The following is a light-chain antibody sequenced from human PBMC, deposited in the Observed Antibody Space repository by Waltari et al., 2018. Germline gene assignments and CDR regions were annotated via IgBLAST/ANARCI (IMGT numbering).Light chain of an antibody. CDR1: QDISDS. Sequence: DIQMTQSPASLSASVGDRVTITCRASQDISDSLACYQQKPGRVPKLLIYVASTLQAGVPSRFSGSGSGTDFTLTISSLQPEDVATYYCQKYNSVPLTFGPGTKVDLK. V-gene: IGKV1-27*01. CDR2: VAS. J-gene: IGKJ3*01. CDR3: QKYNSVPLT.